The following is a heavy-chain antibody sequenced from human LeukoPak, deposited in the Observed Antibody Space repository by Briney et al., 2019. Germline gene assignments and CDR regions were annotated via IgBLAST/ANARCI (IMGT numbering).Heavy chain of an antibody. CDR3: ARARGWYEIRGFDY. D-gene: IGHD6-19*01. CDR2: ISWNSGTI. CDR1: GFIFNNYA. Sequence: GGSLRLSCAGSGFIFNNYAMHWVRQPPGKGLEWVSGISWNSGTIDYADSVRGRFTISRDNAKNSLYLQMNSLRAEDTAVYYCARARGWYEIRGFDYWGQGTLVTVSS. V-gene: IGHV3-9*01. J-gene: IGHJ4*02.